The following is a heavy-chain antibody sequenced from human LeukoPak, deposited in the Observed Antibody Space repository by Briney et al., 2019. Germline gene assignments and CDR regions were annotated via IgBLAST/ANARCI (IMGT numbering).Heavy chain of an antibody. CDR3: ARETSLAGFASGLGFNY. D-gene: IGHD6-19*01. J-gene: IGHJ4*02. Sequence: SETLSLTCSVSGGSINGYYWSWIRQPPGKGLEWIGYVYYTATTNYNPSLKSRVTISLDTSKNQFSLKLTSVTAADTATYYCARETSLAGFASGLGFNYWGQGILVTVSS. V-gene: IGHV4-59*01. CDR2: VYYTATT. CDR1: GGSINGYY.